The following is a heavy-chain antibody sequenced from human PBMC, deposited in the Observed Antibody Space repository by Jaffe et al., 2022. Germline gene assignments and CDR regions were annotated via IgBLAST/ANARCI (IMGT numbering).Heavy chain of an antibody. V-gene: IGHV1-18*01. J-gene: IGHJ4*02. Sequence: QVQLVQSGAEVKKPGASVKVSCKASGYTFTSYGISWVRQAPGQGLEWMGWISAYNGNTNYAQKLQGRVTMTTDTSTSTAYMELRSLRSDDTAVYYCARVTIYCSGGSCYSGGEVPFDYWGQGTLVTVSS. CDR1: GYTFTSYG. D-gene: IGHD2-15*01. CDR3: ARVTIYCSGGSCYSGGEVPFDY. CDR2: ISAYNGNT.